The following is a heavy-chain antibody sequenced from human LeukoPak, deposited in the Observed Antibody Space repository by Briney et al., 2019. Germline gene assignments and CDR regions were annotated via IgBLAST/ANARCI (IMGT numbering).Heavy chain of an antibody. V-gene: IGHV4-39*01. Sequence: SSETLSLTCTVSGDSISTSSYYWGWIRQPPGKGLEWLASIYYSGSTYYNPSLKSRVTISVDTSKNQFSLNLYSVTAADTAVFYCARSYYYDYRQIDYWGQGTLVTVSS. CDR3: ARSYYYDYRQIDY. CDR1: GDSISTSSYY. D-gene: IGHD3-22*01. CDR2: IYYSGST. J-gene: IGHJ4*02.